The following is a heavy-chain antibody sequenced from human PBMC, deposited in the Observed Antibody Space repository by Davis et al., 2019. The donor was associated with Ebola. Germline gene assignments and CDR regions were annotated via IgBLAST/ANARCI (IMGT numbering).Heavy chain of an antibody. Sequence: LKISCKGSGYSFTSDWIAWVRQMPGKGLEWMGIIYPGDSDTRYSPSFQGQVTISADKSISTAYLQWRSLKASDSAMYFCARRHCTGTSCYVDYWGQGTLVTVSS. CDR1: GYSFTSDW. D-gene: IGHD2-2*01. J-gene: IGHJ4*02. V-gene: IGHV5-51*01. CDR2: IYPGDSDT. CDR3: ARRHCTGTSCYVDY.